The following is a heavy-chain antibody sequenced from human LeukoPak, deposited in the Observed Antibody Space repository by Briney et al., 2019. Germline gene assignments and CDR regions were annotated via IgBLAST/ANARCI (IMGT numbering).Heavy chain of an antibody. J-gene: IGHJ4*02. D-gene: IGHD3-22*01. Sequence: SETLSLTCTVSGGSISSSSYYWGWVRQPPGKGLEWIGSIYHSGNNPSLKRRVTISVDTSKNQFSLKLSSVTAADTAVYYCARWDGTGYYYGNWGQGTLVTVSS. V-gene: IGHV4-39*01. CDR3: ARWDGTGYYYGN. CDR1: GGSISSSSYY. CDR2: IYHSG.